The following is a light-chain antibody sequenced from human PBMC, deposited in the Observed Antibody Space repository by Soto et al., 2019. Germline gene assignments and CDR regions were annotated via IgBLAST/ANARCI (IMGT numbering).Light chain of an antibody. J-gene: IGKJ5*01. CDR3: QQYGSSPPIT. CDR2: GAS. V-gene: IGKV3-20*01. CDR1: QSVSSSY. Sequence: EIVLTQPPGTLSLSPGERATLSCRASQSVSSSYLTWYQQKPGQAPSLLIYGASSRATAIPDRFSGSGSGTDFTLTISRLEPEDFGVYYGQQYGSSPPITFGQGTRLEIK.